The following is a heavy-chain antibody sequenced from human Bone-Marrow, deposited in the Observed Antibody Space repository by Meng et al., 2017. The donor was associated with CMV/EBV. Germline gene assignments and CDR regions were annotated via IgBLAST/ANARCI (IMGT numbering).Heavy chain of an antibody. CDR1: GFTVSSNY. V-gene: IGHV3-53*01. J-gene: IGHJ4*03. Sequence: GESLKISCAASGFTVSSNYMSWVRQAPGKGLEWVSVIYSGGSTYYADSVKGRFTISRDNSKNTLYLQMNSLRAEDTAVYYCARERSSWYAGYYFDYWGHGTLVTVSS. CDR3: ARERSSWYAGYYFDY. D-gene: IGHD6-13*01. CDR2: IYSGGST.